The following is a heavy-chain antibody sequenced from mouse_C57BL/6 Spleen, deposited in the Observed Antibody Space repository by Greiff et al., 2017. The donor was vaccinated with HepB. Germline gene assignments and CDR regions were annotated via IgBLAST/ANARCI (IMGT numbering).Heavy chain of an antibody. CDR1: GYTFTSYD. CDR2: IYPRDGST. J-gene: IGHJ1*03. Sequence: VQLQQSGPELVKPGASVKLSCKASGYTFTSYDINWVKQRPGQGLEWIGWIYPRDGSTKYNEKFKGKATLTVDTSSSTAYMELHSLTSEDSAVYFCARSNYYGSSPLYWYFDVWGTGTTVTVSS. CDR3: ARSNYYGSSPLYWYFDV. V-gene: IGHV1-85*01. D-gene: IGHD1-1*01.